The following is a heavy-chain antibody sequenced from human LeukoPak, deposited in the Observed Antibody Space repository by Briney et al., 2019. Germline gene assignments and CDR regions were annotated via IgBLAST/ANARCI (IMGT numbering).Heavy chain of an antibody. CDR1: GGSFSGYY. CDR2: INHSGST. J-gene: IGHJ4*02. CDR3: ARGRSIQHDLFDY. D-gene: IGHD5-18*01. Sequence: SETLSLTCAVYGGSFSGYYWSWIRQPPGKGLEWIGEINHSGSTNYNPSLKSRVTISVDTSKNQFSLKLSSVTAADTAVYYCARGRSIQHDLFDYWGQGTLVTVSS. V-gene: IGHV4-34*01.